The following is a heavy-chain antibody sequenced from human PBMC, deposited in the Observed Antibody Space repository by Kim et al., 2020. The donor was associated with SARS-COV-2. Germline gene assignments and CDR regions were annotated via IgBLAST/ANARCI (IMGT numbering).Heavy chain of an antibody. Sequence: SVKVSCKASGGTFSSYAISWVRQAPGQGLEWMGGIIPIFGTANYAQKFQGRVTITADESTSTAYMELSSLRSEDTAVYYCASDVDTAMVTLDSWGQGTLVTISS. D-gene: IGHD5-18*01. CDR1: GGTFSSYA. V-gene: IGHV1-69*13. CDR3: ASDVDTAMVTLDS. J-gene: IGHJ4*02. CDR2: IIPIFGTA.